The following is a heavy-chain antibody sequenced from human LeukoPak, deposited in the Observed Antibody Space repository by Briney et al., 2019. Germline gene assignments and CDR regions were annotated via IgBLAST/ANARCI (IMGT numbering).Heavy chain of an antibody. CDR3: ARVSGGIDY. V-gene: IGHV4-59*01. CDR1: GGSISSYY. CDR2: ISYSGST. Sequence: ASETLSLTCTVSGGSISSYYWSWIRQPPGKGLEWIGYISYSGSTKYNPSLKSRVAISLDTSKNQFSLKLSSVTAADTAVYYCARVSGGIDYWGQGTLVTVSS. D-gene: IGHD3-10*01. J-gene: IGHJ4*02.